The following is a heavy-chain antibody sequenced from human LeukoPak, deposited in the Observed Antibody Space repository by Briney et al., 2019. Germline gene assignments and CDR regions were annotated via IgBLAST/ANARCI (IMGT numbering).Heavy chain of an antibody. Sequence: PSETLSLTCTVSGGSISSSSYYWGWIRQPPGKGLEWIGSIYYSGSTYYNPSLKSRVTISVDTSKNQFSLKLSSVTAADTAVYYCARESPTPLNNYYYYFYMDVWGKGTTVTVSS. CDR2: IYYSGST. CDR1: GGSISSSSYY. V-gene: IGHV4-39*02. J-gene: IGHJ6*03. CDR3: ARESPTPLNNYYYYFYMDV.